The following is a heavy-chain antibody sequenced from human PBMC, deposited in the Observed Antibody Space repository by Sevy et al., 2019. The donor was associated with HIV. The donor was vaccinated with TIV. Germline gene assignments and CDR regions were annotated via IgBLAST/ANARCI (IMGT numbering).Heavy chain of an antibody. CDR1: GFTFSSYA. CDR3: VKSRTYYDFWCGYYTEFDP. Sequence: GGSLRLSCSASGFTFSSYAMHWVRQAPGKGLEYVSAISSNGGSTYYADSVKGRFTISRDNSKNTLYLQMSSLRAEDTAVYYCVKSRTYYDFWCGYYTEFDPWGQGTLVTVSS. D-gene: IGHD3-3*01. J-gene: IGHJ5*02. CDR2: ISSNGGST. V-gene: IGHV3-64D*06.